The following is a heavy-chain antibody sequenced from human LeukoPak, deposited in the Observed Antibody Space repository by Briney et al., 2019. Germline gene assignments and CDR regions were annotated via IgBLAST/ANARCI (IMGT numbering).Heavy chain of an antibody. CDR1: GFTFSSYA. Sequence: GGSLRLSCAASGFTFSSYAMTWVRQAPGKGLGWVSTISSSGGSTYYADSVKGRFTISRDNSKNTLYLQMNGLRAEDTAVYYCAKYCSGGSCYSGLYWGQGTLVTVSS. J-gene: IGHJ4*02. CDR3: AKYCSGGSCYSGLY. D-gene: IGHD2-15*01. V-gene: IGHV3-23*01. CDR2: ISSSGGST.